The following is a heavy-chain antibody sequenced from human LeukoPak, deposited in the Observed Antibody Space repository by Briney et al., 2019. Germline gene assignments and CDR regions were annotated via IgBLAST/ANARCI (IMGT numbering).Heavy chain of an antibody. CDR2: ISRKAYGGTT. Sequence: PVGSLRLSCTASVFAFGDYAMSWVRQAPAKGLEGVGFISRKAYGGTTEYAACVEAIFTITRDNSKYIGYLKMNTQNTEDTSVFSSTRHALIWFGWTGPSSYYFDYWGQGTLVTVSS. CDR3: TRHALIWFGWTGPSSYYFDY. V-gene: IGHV3-49*04. D-gene: IGHD3-10*01. CDR1: VFAFGDYA. J-gene: IGHJ4*02.